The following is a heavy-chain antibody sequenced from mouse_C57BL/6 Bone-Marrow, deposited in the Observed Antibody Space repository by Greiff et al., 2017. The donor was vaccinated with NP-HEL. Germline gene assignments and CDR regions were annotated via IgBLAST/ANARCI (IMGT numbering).Heavy chain of an antibody. CDR2: IYPGSGST. Sequence: QVQLQQPGAELVKPGASVKMSCKASGYTFTSYWIPWVKQRPGQGLEWIGDIYPGSGSTNYNEKFKSKATLTVDTSSSTAYMQLSSLTSEDSAVYYCARWGDYSAWFAYWGQGTLVTVSA. CDR3: ARWGDYSAWFAY. J-gene: IGHJ3*01. CDR1: GYTFTSYW. V-gene: IGHV1-55*01. D-gene: IGHD1-1*01.